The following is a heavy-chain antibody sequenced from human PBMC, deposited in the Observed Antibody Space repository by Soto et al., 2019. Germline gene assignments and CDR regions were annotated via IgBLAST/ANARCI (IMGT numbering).Heavy chain of an antibody. D-gene: IGHD5-12*01. CDR2: IWNDGSSR. CDR1: GFTFSNYG. Sequence: QVQLVESGGGVVQPGRSLRLSCEASGFTFSNYGMHWVRQAPGKGLEWVAVIWNDGSSRYYADSVKGRFTISRDNGKKTLCLQMNNLRAEDTAVYYCARPDIVAAIGGALDCWGQGTLVTVSS. J-gene: IGHJ4*02. V-gene: IGHV3-33*01. CDR3: ARPDIVAAIGGALDC.